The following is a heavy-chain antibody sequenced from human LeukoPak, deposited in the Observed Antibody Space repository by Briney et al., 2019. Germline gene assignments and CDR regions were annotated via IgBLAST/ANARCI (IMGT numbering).Heavy chain of an antibody. V-gene: IGHV1-69*05. CDR3: ARDSDRYSGSSFDY. J-gene: IGHJ4*02. CDR1: RGTFSSYA. Sequence: ASVKVSCKASRGTFSSYAISWVRQAPGQGLEWMGRIIPIFGTANYAQKFQGRVTITTDESTSTAYMELSSLRSEDTAVYYCARDSDRYSGSSFDYWGQGTLVTVSS. D-gene: IGHD1-26*01. CDR2: IIPIFGTA.